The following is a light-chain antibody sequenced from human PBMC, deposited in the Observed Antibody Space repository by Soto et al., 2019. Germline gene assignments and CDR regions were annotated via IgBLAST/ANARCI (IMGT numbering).Light chain of an antibody. Sequence: EIVLPQSPATLSVSPGERVTLSCRASQSVDLNLAWYQQKPGQAPRLLIYGASTRATDMPGRFSGRGAGAEFTLTISSLQSEDFAVYYCQQYRSWPRTFGQGTKVEIK. CDR1: QSVDLN. J-gene: IGKJ1*01. CDR2: GAS. V-gene: IGKV3-15*01. CDR3: QQYRSWPRT.